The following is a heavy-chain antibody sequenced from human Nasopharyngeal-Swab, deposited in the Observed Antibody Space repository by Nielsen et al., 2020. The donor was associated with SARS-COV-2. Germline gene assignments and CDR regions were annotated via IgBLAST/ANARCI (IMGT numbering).Heavy chain of an antibody. CDR2: IYYNGST. J-gene: IGHJ4*02. CDR1: GGSISSGDYY. D-gene: IGHD6-13*01. V-gene: IGHV4-30-4*01. Sequence: SETLSLTCTVSGGSISSGDYYWSWIRQPPGKGLEWIGYIYYNGSTYYNPSLKSRVTISVDTSKNQFSLKLSSVTAADTAVYYCARVFEAAAGLDYWGQGTLVTVSS. CDR3: ARVFEAAAGLDY.